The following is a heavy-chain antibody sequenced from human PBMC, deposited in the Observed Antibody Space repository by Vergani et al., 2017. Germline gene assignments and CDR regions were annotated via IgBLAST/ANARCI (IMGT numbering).Heavy chain of an antibody. CDR1: GYTFTSYY. CDR2: INPSGGST. J-gene: IGHJ4*02. D-gene: IGHD4-17*01. Sequence: QVQLVQSGAEVKKPGASVKVSCKASGYTFTSYYMHWVRQAPGQGLEWMGIINPSGGSTSYAQKFQGRVTMTRDTSTSTVYMELSSLRSDDTAVYYCARDWFDYGDYEPHGYWGQGTLVTVSS. CDR3: ARDWFDYGDYEPHGY. V-gene: IGHV1-46*01.